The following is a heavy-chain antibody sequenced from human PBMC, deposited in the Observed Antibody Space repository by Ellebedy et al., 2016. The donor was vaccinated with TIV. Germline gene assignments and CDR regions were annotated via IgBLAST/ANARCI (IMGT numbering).Heavy chain of an antibody. CDR1: GYSFTRYW. V-gene: IGHV5-51*01. CDR2: IYPGDSDT. J-gene: IGHJ4*02. CDR3: ARRGDGYNFGY. Sequence: GESLKTSCKGSGYSFTRYWIGLVRQMPGKGLEWMGIIYPGDSDTSYSPSFQGQVTISADKSISTAYLQWSSLKASDTAMYYCARRGDGYNFGYWGQGTLVTVSS. D-gene: IGHD5-24*01.